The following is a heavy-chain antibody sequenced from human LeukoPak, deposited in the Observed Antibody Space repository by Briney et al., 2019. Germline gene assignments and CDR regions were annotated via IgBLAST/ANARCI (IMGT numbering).Heavy chain of an antibody. CDR3: IRDFRSADL. Sequence: GGSLRLSCVASGFTFSNYWMHWVRQPPGKELVWVSRIYVDGRTTNYADSVKGRFTISRDNAKNTVYLEMNSLSVEDTATYYCIRDFRSADLWGQGTLVTV. CDR1: GFTFSNYW. J-gene: IGHJ5*02. V-gene: IGHV3-74*01. CDR2: IYVDGRTT.